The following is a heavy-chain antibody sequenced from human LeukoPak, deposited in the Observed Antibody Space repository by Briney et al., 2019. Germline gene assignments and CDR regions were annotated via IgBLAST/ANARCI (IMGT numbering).Heavy chain of an antibody. CDR3: ARATVTSRYFDY. D-gene: IGHD4-17*01. V-gene: IGHV5-51*01. CDR1: GYSFTSYW. CDR2: IYPGDSDT. J-gene: IGHJ4*02. Sequence: GESLKISCKGSGYSFTSYWIAWVRQMPGEGLEWMGIIYPGDSDTRYSPSSQGQVSISADKSITTAYLQWSSLKASDTAMYYCARATVTSRYFDYWGQGTLVTVSS.